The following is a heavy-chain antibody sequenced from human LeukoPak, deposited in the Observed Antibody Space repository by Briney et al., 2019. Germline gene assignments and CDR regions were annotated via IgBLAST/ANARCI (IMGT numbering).Heavy chain of an antibody. J-gene: IGHJ4*02. D-gene: IGHD5-24*01. Sequence: SETLSLTCTVSGGSISSYYWGWIRQPPGKGLEWIGYIYYSGSTNYNPSLKSRVTISVDTSKNQFSLKLSSVTAADTAVYYCAFSSVGDGYNVFEYGGEGTLVTVSS. CDR1: GGSISSYY. CDR3: AFSSVGDGYNVFEY. V-gene: IGHV4-59*08. CDR2: IYYSGST.